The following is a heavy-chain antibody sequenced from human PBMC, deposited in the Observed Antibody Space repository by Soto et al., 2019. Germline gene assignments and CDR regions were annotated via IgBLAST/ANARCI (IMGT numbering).Heavy chain of an antibody. V-gene: IGHV3-30-3*01. CDR1: GFTFSSYA. CDR2: ISYDGSNK. CDR3: ARITYYVFWSGYYSENYYYGMDV. J-gene: IGHJ6*02. Sequence: PGGSLRLSCAASGFTFSSYAMHWVRQAPGKGLEWVAVISYDGSNKYYADSVKGRFTISRDNSKNTLYLQMNSLRAEDTAVYYCARITYYVFWSGYYSENYYYGMDVWGQGTTVTVSS. D-gene: IGHD3-3*01.